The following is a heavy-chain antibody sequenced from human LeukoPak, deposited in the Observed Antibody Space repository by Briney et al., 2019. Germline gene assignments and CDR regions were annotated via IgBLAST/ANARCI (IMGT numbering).Heavy chain of an antibody. V-gene: IGHV3-23*01. Sequence: GGSLRLSCAASGFTFSRYAMSWVRQAPGKGLKWVAGISGSGGSTYYADSVKGRFTISRDNSKNTLYLQMNSLRAEDTAVYYCARDHPGYFDYWGQGTLVTVSS. CDR2: ISGSGGST. J-gene: IGHJ4*02. CDR1: GFTFSRYA. CDR3: ARDHPGYFDY.